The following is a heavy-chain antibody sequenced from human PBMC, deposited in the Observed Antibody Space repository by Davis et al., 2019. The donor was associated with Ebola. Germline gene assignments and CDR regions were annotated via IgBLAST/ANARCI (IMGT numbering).Heavy chain of an antibody. CDR3: ARGLRGAAAGLDY. CDR1: GGSFSAYY. CDR2: INHSGST. J-gene: IGHJ4*02. D-gene: IGHD6-13*01. V-gene: IGHV4-34*01. Sequence: MPSETLSLTCAVYGGSFSAYYWSWIRQPPGKGLEWIGEINHSGSTNYNPSLKSRVTISVDTSKNQFSLKLSSVTAADTAVYYCARGLRGAAAGLDYWGQGTLVTVSS.